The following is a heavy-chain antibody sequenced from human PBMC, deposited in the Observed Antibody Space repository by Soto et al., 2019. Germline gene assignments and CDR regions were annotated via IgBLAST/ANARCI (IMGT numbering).Heavy chain of an antibody. CDR3: AGQGGSRLNWFDP. V-gene: IGHV3-48*01. CDR1: GFTFSTYS. CDR2: ISSSTI. Sequence: EVQLVESGGGLVQPGGSLRLSCAASGFTFSTYSMNWVRQAPGKGLEWVSYISSSTIYYADSVKGRFTISRDNAKNSLYRQRNSLRAEDTAVYYCAGQGGSRLNWFDPWGKGTLVTVSS. D-gene: IGHD6-13*01. J-gene: IGHJ5*02.